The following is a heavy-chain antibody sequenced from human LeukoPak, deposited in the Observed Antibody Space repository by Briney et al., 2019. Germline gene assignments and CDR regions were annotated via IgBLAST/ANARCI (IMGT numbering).Heavy chain of an antibody. D-gene: IGHD3-22*01. CDR3: ARDIGFYESSGYLDY. J-gene: IGHJ4*02. Sequence: GRSLRLSCAASAFTFSSYGMHWVRQAPGKGLEWVAVIWYGGSNEYYADSVRGRFTISRDNSRNTLYLQMNSLRAEDTAVYYCARDIGFYESSGYLDYWGQGTLVTVSS. V-gene: IGHV3-33*08. CDR1: AFTFSSYG. CDR2: IWYGGSNE.